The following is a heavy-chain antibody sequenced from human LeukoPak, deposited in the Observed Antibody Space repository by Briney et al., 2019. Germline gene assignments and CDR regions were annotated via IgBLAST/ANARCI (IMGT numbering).Heavy chain of an antibody. CDR3: AKVTSSTRYYYGMDV. CDR1: GFTFSSYA. CDR2: ISGSGGST. D-gene: IGHD2-2*01. J-gene: IGHJ6*02. Sequence: GGSLRLSCAASGFTFSSYAMSWVRQAPGKGLEWVSAISGSGGSTYYADSVKGRFTISRDNSKNTLYLQMNSLRAEDTAVYYCAKVTSSTRYYYGMDVWGQGTTVTVSS. V-gene: IGHV3-23*01.